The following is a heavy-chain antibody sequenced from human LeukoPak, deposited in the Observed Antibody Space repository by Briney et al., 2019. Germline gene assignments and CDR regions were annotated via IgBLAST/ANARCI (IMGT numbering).Heavy chain of an antibody. D-gene: IGHD6-19*01. CDR2: INWNGDSR. CDR3: AKWLGGDYYYYYMDV. Sequence: PGGSLRLSCTASGFKFDDYGMTWVRQAPGRGLEWVSDINWNGDSRGYAHSVRGRFTIYRDNSKNSLYLQMNSLRAEDTAVYYCAKWLGGDYYYYYMDVWGKGTTVTISS. J-gene: IGHJ6*03. V-gene: IGHV3-20*04. CDR1: GFKFDDYG.